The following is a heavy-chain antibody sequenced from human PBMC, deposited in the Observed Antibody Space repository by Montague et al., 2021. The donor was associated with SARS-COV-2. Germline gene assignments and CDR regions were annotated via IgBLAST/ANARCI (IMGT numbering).Heavy chain of an antibody. V-gene: IGHV4-38-2*02. Sequence: SETLSLTCTVSGGSINSGYYWGWIRQPPGKGLEWIGNIYHSGGTYYSPSLKSRVTVLVDTSKNQFSLRLSSVTAADTAVYYCARWYYGSGSYPHWGQGTLVTVSS. CDR2: IYHSGGT. J-gene: IGHJ4*02. CDR3: ARWYYGSGSYPH. D-gene: IGHD3-10*01. CDR1: GGSINSGYY.